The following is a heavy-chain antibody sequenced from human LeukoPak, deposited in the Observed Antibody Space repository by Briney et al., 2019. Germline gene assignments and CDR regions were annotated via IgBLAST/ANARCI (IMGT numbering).Heavy chain of an antibody. CDR3: ARDLVDYYDSSGSQNWFDP. V-gene: IGHV3-23*01. Sequence: PGGSLRLSCAASGFTFSSYGMSWVRQAPGKGLEWVSAISGSGGSTYYADSVKGRFTISRDNSKNTLYLQMNSLRAEDTAVYYRARDLVDYYDSSGSQNWFDPWGQGTLVTVSS. CDR1: GFTFSSYG. CDR2: ISGSGGST. J-gene: IGHJ5*02. D-gene: IGHD3-22*01.